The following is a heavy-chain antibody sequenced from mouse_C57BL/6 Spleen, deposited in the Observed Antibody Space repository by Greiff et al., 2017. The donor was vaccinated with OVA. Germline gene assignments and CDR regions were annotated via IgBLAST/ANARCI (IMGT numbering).Heavy chain of an antibody. Sequence: QVQLQQPGAELVRPGTSVKLSCKASGYTFTSYWMHWVKQRPGQGLEWIGVIDPSDSYTNYNQKFKGKATLTVDTSSSTAYMQLSSLTSEDSAVYYCAGGSSFDYWGQGTTRTVSS. CDR1: GYTFTSYW. D-gene: IGHD1-1*01. V-gene: IGHV1-59*01. J-gene: IGHJ2*01. CDR3: AGGSSFDY. CDR2: IDPSDSYT.